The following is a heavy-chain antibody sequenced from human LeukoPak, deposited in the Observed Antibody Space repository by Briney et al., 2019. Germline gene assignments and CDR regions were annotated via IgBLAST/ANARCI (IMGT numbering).Heavy chain of an antibody. V-gene: IGHV3-23*01. CDR3: AKSSWGDMAPSDY. Sequence: GGSLRLSCAASGFTFSNYAMSWVRQAPGKGLEWVSSINGRGGSTYYADSVKGRFTISRDNSKNTLYLQMNSLRPDDTAVYYCAKSSWGDMAPSDYWGQGTLVTVSS. CDR2: INGRGGST. D-gene: IGHD3-16*01. J-gene: IGHJ4*02. CDR1: GFTFSNYA.